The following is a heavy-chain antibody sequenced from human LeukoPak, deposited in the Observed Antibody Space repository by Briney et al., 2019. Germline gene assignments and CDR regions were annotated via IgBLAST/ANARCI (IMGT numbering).Heavy chain of an antibody. V-gene: IGHV3-7*04. CDR2: IKQDGSGK. CDR1: GFTFSSYW. J-gene: IGHJ4*02. D-gene: IGHD3-10*01. Sequence: GGSLRLSCTVSGFTFSSYWMSWVRQAPGKGLEWVANIKQDGSGKFYVDSVKGRFTVSRDNAKNSLYLQMNNLRAEDTAVYYCAGASGGERYWGQGTLVTVSS. CDR3: AGASGGERY.